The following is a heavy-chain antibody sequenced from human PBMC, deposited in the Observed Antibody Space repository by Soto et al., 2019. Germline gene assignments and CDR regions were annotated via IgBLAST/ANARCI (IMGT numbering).Heavy chain of an antibody. J-gene: IGHJ3*02. CDR3: ARSTRDPIVGASVNAFDI. Sequence: SVKVSCKASGGTFSSYAISWVRQAPGQGLEWMGGIIPIFGTANYAQKFQGRVTITADKSTSTAYMELSSLRSEDTAVYYCARSTRDPIVGASVNAFDICGQGTTATVAS. CDR1: GGTFSSYA. D-gene: IGHD1-26*01. V-gene: IGHV1-69*06. CDR2: IIPIFGTA.